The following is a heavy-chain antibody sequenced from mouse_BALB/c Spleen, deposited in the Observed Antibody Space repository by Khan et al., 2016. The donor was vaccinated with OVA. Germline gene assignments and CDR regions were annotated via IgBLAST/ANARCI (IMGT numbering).Heavy chain of an antibody. V-gene: IGHV2-6-7*01. Sequence: QVQLKESGPGLVAPSQSLSITCTVSGFSLTGYGVNWVRQPPGKGLEWLGMIWGGGSTDYNSALKSRLSISKDNSKSQVFLKMNSLQTDDTATYYCARAYYCNYREAMDYWGQGTSVTVSS. CDR3: ARAYYCNYREAMDY. D-gene: IGHD2-10*01. CDR2: IWGGGST. J-gene: IGHJ4*01. CDR1: GFSLTGYG.